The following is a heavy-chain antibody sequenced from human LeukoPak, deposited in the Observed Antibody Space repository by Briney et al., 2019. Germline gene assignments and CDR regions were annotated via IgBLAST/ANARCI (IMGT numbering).Heavy chain of an antibody. J-gene: IGHJ4*02. V-gene: IGHV3-21*04. Sequence: GGSLTLSCAGSGFTLSSNWMHWVRQAPGKGLEWVSSISTSSIYIYYADSVKGRFTISRDNAKHSLFLQMNSLRAEDTAVYYCGRNYDFWSGYYHFDYWGQGTLVTVSS. D-gene: IGHD3-3*01. CDR1: GFTLSSNW. CDR2: ISTSSIYI. CDR3: GRNYDFWSGYYHFDY.